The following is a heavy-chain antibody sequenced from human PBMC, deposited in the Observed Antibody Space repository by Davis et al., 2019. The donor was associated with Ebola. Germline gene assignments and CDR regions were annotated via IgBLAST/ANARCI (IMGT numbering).Heavy chain of an antibody. Sequence: ASVKVSCKASGYTFTTYAMHWVRQAPGQRLEWMGWINAGNGNTKYSQKFQGRVTITRDTSASTAYMKLSSLRSEDTAVYYCAREKYNWNGFPFDIWGQGTMVTVSS. D-gene: IGHD1-20*01. V-gene: IGHV1-3*01. CDR1: GYTFTTYA. J-gene: IGHJ3*02. CDR2: INAGNGNT. CDR3: AREKYNWNGFPFDI.